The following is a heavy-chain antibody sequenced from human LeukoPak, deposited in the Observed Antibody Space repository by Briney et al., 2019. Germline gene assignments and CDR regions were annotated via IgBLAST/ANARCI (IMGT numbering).Heavy chain of an antibody. J-gene: IGHJ4*02. D-gene: IGHD4-23*01. CDR1: GFTFSNYR. CDR2: INQDGSEK. Sequence: GGSLRLSCAASGFTFSNYRMNWVRHSPGKGLEWVASINQDGSEKYYVDSVKGRFTISRDNAENSLYLQMNSLRAEDTAVYYCARDSAVADYWGQGTLVTVSS. V-gene: IGHV3-7*03. CDR3: ARDSAVADY.